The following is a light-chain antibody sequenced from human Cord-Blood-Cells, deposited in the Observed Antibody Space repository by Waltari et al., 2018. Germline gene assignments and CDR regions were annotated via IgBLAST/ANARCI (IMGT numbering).Light chain of an antibody. CDR1: SSDVGGYNY. J-gene: IGLJ3*02. Sequence: QSALTQPASVSGSPGQSLTISCTGTSSDVGGYNYVSWYQQHPGQAPKLMIYDGSKRPSGFSNRFSGSKSGNTASLTISGLQAEDEADYYCSSYTSSSTWVFGGGTKLTVL. V-gene: IGLV2-14*01. CDR2: DGS. CDR3: SSYTSSSTWV.